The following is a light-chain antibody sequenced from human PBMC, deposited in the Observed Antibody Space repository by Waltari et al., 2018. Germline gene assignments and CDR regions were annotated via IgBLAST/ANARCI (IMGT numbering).Light chain of an antibody. CDR3: CSFAGSISVFTV. Sequence: QSALTQFASVSGSPGQSITISCTGTSSDVGGYNLVSWYQQHPGSAPQLIIYDVTKRHSGVSNRFSGSKSGNTASLTISGRQAEDEADYYCCSFAGSISVFTVFGTGTTVTVL. CDR2: DVT. CDR1: SSDVGGYNL. V-gene: IGLV2-23*02. J-gene: IGLJ1*01.